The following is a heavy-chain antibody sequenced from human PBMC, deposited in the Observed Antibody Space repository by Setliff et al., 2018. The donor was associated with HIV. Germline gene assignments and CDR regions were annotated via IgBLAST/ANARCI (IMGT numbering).Heavy chain of an antibody. V-gene: IGHV5-51*01. CDR1: GYRFTTYW. CDR2: VFPGDSDT. CDR3: ARHVQGEFPRFDY. J-gene: IGHJ4*02. D-gene: IGHD3-10*01. Sequence: PGESLKISCKGSGYRFTTYWIAWVRQMPGKGLEWMGIVFPGDSDTRYSPSFQGQVTISADKFISTAYLQWSSLKASDTATYYCARHVQGEFPRFDYWGQGTLVTVSS.